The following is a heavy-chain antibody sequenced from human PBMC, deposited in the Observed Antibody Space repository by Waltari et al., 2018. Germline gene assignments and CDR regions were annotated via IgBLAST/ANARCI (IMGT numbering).Heavy chain of an antibody. J-gene: IGHJ6*02. D-gene: IGHD5-12*01. Sequence: QVQLVQSGAEVKKPGASVKVSCKVSGYTLTELSMHWVRQAPGKGLEWMGGFDPEDGETIYAQKCQGRVTMTEDTSTDTAYMELSSLRSEDTAVYYCATGLYSGYDSYYYYYYGMDVWGQGTTVTVSS. V-gene: IGHV1-24*01. CDR3: ATGLYSGYDSYYYYYYGMDV. CDR2: FDPEDGET. CDR1: GYTLTELS.